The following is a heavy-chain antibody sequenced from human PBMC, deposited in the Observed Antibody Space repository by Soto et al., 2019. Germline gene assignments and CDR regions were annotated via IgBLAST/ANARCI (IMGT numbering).Heavy chain of an antibody. CDR3: AKWTGFDVGVGNNGFAP. D-gene: IGHD2-15*01. V-gene: IGHV3-23*01. J-gene: IGHJ5*02. Sequence: EVILLESGGGLVQPGMSLRLSCAASGFNFKNYGMGWLRQAPGKGLEWVSVISGSGDRIYYADSVKGRFTISRDNSKNTLLLQMHSLRGADTAVYYCAKWTGFDVGVGNNGFAPCGQGTVVMVSS. CDR2: ISGSGDRI. CDR1: GFNFKNYG.